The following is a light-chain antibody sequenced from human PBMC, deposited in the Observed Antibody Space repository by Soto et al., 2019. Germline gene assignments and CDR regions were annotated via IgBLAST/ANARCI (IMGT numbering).Light chain of an antibody. CDR1: QSVRSY. V-gene: IGKV3-11*01. CDR2: DAS. J-gene: IGKJ5*01. CDR3: QQRSDWPIT. Sequence: EIVLTQTPFTLSLSPGEGATLSCRASQSVRSYLAWFQQKLGQPPRLLIYDASKRAAGIPARFSGSGSGTDFTLTINSLEPDDFAVYYCQQRSDWPITFGQGTRLEIK.